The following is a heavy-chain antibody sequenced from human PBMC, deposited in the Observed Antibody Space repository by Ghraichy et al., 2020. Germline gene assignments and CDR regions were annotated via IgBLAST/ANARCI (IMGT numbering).Heavy chain of an antibody. J-gene: IGHJ6*02. CDR1: GFTFSSYW. CDR2: IKQDGSEK. V-gene: IGHV3-7*01. Sequence: GGSLRLSCAASGFTFSSYWMSWVRQAPGKGLEWVANIKQDGSEKYYVDSVKGRFTISRDNAKNSLYLQMNSLRAEDTAVYYCARLGRGISFGMDVWGQGTTVTVSS. CDR3: ARLGRGISFGMDV. D-gene: IGHD1-26*01.